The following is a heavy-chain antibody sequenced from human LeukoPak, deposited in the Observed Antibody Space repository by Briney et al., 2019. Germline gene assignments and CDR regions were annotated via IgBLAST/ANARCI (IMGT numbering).Heavy chain of an antibody. V-gene: IGHV3-74*01. CDR2: INDDGTST. J-gene: IGHJ3*02. CDR3: AAADYYDSSGYYPYAFHI. CDR1: GFTFSNYW. D-gene: IGHD3-22*01. Sequence: PGGSLRLSCAASGFTFSNYWMHWVRQAPGEGLVWVSLINDDGTSTVCADSVKGRFTISRDNAKNTLYLQMNSLRAEDTAVYYCAAADYYDSSGYYPYAFHIWGQGTIVTVSS.